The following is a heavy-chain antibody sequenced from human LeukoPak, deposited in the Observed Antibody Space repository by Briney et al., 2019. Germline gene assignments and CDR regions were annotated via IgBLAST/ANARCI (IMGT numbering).Heavy chain of an antibody. Sequence: GASVKVSCKASGYTFTSYYMHWVRQAPGQGLEWMGIINPSGGSTSYAQKFQGRVTMTRDTSTSTVYMELSSLRSEDTAVYYCAGQMGNDYGDYVMSWFDPWGQGTLVTVSS. D-gene: IGHD4-17*01. V-gene: IGHV1-46*01. J-gene: IGHJ5*02. CDR2: INPSGGST. CDR1: GYTFTSYY. CDR3: AGQMGNDYGDYVMSWFDP.